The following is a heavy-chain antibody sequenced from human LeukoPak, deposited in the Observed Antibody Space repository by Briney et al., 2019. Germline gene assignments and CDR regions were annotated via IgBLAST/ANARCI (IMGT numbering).Heavy chain of an antibody. V-gene: IGHV3-23*01. CDR1: GFTLSNHA. J-gene: IGHJ4*02. CDR3: AKGESKDYLNYFDYLNYFDH. Sequence: GGSLRLSCAASGFTLSNHAMTWVRQAPGKGLEWVSTINISGGSTFYADSVKGRFTISRDNSKNTLSLQMNSLRAEDTAIYYCAKGESKDYLNYFDYLNYFDHWGQGALVTVSS. CDR2: INISGGST. D-gene: IGHD2/OR15-2a*01.